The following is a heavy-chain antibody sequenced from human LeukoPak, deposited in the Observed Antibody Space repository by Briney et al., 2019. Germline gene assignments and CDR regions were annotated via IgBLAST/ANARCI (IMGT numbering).Heavy chain of an antibody. CDR2: IIPILGIA. J-gene: IGHJ3*02. CDR1: GGTFSSYA. V-gene: IGHV1-69*04. Sequence: GASVKVSCKASGGTFSSYAISWVRQAPGQGLEWMGRIIPILGIANYAQKFQGRVTITADKSTSTAYMELSSLRSEDTAVYYCARERGQQLTGNDAFDIWGQGTMVTVSS. CDR3: ARERGQQLTGNDAFDI. D-gene: IGHD6-13*01.